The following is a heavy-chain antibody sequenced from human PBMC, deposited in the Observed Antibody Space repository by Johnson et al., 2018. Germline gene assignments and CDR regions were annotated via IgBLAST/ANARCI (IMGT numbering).Heavy chain of an antibody. J-gene: IGHJ3*02. CDR2: ITSSSSYI. V-gene: IGHV3-21*03. CDR3: TTDLYRFLIAVAGTGGFDI. D-gene: IGHD6-19*01. Sequence: VQLVQSGGGLVKPGGSLRLSCAASGFTFSSYSMDWVRQAPGKGLEWVSSITSSSSYIYYADSVKGRFTISRDNAKNSLYLQMNSLKTEDTTVYYCTTDLYRFLIAVAGTGGFDIWGQGTMVTVSS. CDR1: GFTFSSYS.